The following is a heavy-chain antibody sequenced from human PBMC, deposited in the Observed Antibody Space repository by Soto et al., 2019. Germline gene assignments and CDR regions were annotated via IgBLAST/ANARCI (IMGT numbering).Heavy chain of an antibody. CDR3: AGVWRSYRPGDWYFDL. D-gene: IGHD3-16*02. CDR2: IVVGSGNT. CDR1: GFTFTSSA. Sequence: QMQLVQSGPEVKKPGTSVKVSCKASGFTFTSSAMQWVRQARGQRLEWIGWIVVGSGNTNYAQKFQERVTITRDMSTSTAYMELSILGSKDMSVYYCAGVWRSYRPGDWYFDLWGRGTLVTVSS. V-gene: IGHV1-58*02. J-gene: IGHJ2*01.